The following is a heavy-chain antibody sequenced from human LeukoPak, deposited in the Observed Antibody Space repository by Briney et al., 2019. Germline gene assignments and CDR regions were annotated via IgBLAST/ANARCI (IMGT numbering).Heavy chain of an antibody. CDR1: GGSISSYY. D-gene: IGHD3-22*01. CDR2: IYYSGST. CDR3: ARDQKYYYDSSGNF. V-gene: IGHV4-59*12. J-gene: IGHJ3*01. Sequence: SETLSLTCTVSGGSISSYYWSWIRQHPGKGLEWIGYIYYSGSTNYTPSLKSRFTISVDTSKNQFSLKLSSVTAADTAVYYCARDQKYYYDSSGNFWGQGTMVTVSS.